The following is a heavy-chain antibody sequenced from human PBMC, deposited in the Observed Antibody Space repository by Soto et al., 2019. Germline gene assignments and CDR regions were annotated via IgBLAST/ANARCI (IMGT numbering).Heavy chain of an antibody. CDR2: IYSGGST. CDR3: ARVASSNYGDSPLYFDY. V-gene: IGHV3-53*01. CDR1: GFTVSSNY. D-gene: IGHD4-17*01. Sequence: PGGSLRLSCAASGFTVSSNYMSWVRQAPGKGLEWVSVIYSGGSTYYADSVKGRFTISRDNSKNTLYLQMNSLRAEDTAVYYCARVASSNYGDSPLYFDYWGQGTLVTVSS. J-gene: IGHJ4*02.